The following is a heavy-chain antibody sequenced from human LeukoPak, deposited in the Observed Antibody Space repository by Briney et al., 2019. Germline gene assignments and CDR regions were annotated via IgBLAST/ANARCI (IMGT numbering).Heavy chain of an antibody. CDR3: AKVSLNMVNDAFDI. CDR2: IRYDGSRK. Sequence: TGGSLRLSCAASGFIFSSYGMHWVRQAPDKGLEWVAFIRYDGSRKYYADSVKGRFTISRDNSRNTLYLQMNSLRVEDTAMYYCAKVSLNMVNDAFDIWGQGTMVSVSS. CDR1: GFIFSSYG. V-gene: IGHV3-30*02. J-gene: IGHJ3*02. D-gene: IGHD4/OR15-4a*01.